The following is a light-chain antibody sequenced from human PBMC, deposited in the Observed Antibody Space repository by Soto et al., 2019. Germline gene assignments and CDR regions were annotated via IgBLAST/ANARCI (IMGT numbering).Light chain of an antibody. J-gene: IGKJ3*01. V-gene: IGKV3-20*01. CDR1: QSISRTY. CDR3: QQYGSSVT. Sequence: DIVLTQSPGNLSLSPGERATLSCRASQSISRTYLGWYQQKPGQVPRVLMTGASNRATGVPDRFSGSGSGTDFTLTISRLEPEDSTSYYCQQYGSSVTFGFGTKVEIK. CDR2: GAS.